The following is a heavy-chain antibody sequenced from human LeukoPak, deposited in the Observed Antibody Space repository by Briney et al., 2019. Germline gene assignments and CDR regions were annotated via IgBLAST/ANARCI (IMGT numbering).Heavy chain of an antibody. J-gene: IGHJ4*02. CDR3: ASGGNSGWETEPLDY. Sequence: GSLRLSCAASGFTFSSYAMSWVRQAPGKGLEWVSAISGSGGSTYYADSVKGRFTISRDNSKNTLYLQMNSLRAEDTAVYYCASGGNSGWETEPLDYWGQGTLVTVSS. CDR2: ISGSGGST. D-gene: IGHD6-19*01. V-gene: IGHV3-23*01. CDR1: GFTFSSYA.